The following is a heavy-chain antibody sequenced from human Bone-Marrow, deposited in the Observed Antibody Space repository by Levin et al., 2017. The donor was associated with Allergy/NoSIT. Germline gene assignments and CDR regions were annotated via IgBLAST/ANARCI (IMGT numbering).Heavy chain of an antibody. Sequence: AASVKVSCKASGGTFRGYAVSWVRQAPGQGLEWMGGIIPAFGTTNYAQKFQGRVTISADESTSTAYMELTSLRSEDTALYYCVRNTYGILTTNIPDVWGKGTTVAVSS. V-gene: IGHV1-69*13. D-gene: IGHD3-9*01. J-gene: IGHJ6*04. CDR3: VRNTYGILTTNIPDV. CDR1: GGTFRGYA. CDR2: IIPAFGTT.